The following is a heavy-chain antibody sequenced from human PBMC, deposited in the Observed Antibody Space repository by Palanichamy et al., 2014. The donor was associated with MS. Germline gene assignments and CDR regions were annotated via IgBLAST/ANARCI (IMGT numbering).Heavy chain of an antibody. CDR2: IKQDGSEK. Sequence: EVQLVEVWGRLGPAGGSLRLSCAASGFTFSNYWMTWVRQAPGKGLEWVANIKQDGSEKYYVDSVKGRFTISRDNTKNSLYLQMDSLRVEDTAVYYCARAYSGTYRIGDYWGQGTLVTVSS. J-gene: IGHJ4*02. V-gene: IGHV3-7*04. CDR3: ARAYSGTYRIGDY. CDR1: GFTFSNYW. D-gene: IGHD1-26*01.